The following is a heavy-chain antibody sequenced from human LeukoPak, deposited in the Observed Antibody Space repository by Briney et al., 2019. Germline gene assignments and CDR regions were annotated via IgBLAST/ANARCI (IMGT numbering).Heavy chain of an antibody. CDR3: ASRNCSSTSCRTRWFDP. CDR1: GFTFSSYA. Sequence: GGSLRLSCAASGFTFSSYAMSWVRQAPGKGLEWVSAISGSGGSTYYADSVKGRFTISRDNSKNTLYLQMNSLRAEDTAVYYCASRNCSSTSCRTRWFDPWGQGTLVTVSS. CDR2: ISGSGGST. V-gene: IGHV3-23*01. J-gene: IGHJ5*02. D-gene: IGHD2-2*01.